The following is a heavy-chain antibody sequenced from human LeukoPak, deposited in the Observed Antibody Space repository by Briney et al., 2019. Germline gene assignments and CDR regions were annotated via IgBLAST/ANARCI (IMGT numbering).Heavy chain of an antibody. D-gene: IGHD3-3*01. Sequence: SETLSLTCTVSGGSISSSNWWSWVRQPPGKGLEWIGEIYHSGSTNYNPSLKSRVTISVDKSKNQFSLKLSSVTAADTAVYYCARSPAGVVSDFDYWGQGTLVTVSS. CDR2: IYHSGST. J-gene: IGHJ4*02. CDR3: ARSPAGVVSDFDY. CDR1: GGSISSSNW. V-gene: IGHV4-4*02.